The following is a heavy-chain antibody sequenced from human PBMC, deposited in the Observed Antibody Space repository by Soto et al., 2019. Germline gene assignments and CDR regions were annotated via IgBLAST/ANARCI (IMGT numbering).Heavy chain of an antibody. D-gene: IGHD3-10*01. Sequence: EVQLLESGGGLVQPGGSLRLSCAASGFTFSSYAMSWVGQAPGKGLEWVSAISGSGGSTYYADSVKGRFTISRDNSKNTLYLQMNSLRAEDTAVYYCAKAFGFGELLALPFDYWGQGTLVTVSS. J-gene: IGHJ4*02. CDR2: ISGSGGST. CDR1: GFTFSSYA. CDR3: AKAFGFGELLALPFDY. V-gene: IGHV3-23*01.